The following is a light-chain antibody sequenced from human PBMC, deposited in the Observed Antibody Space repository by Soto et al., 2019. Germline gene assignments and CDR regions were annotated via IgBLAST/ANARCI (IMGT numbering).Light chain of an antibody. J-gene: IGKJ2*01. CDR1: QSVNSW. CDR3: QQADSFPPT. CDR2: TAS. Sequence: DIQMTQSPSSVSASVGDRVTITCRASQSVNSWLDWYQQKPGKAPKVLIYTASKLQSGVPSRFSGSGSGTDFTLTISNLQPVDFATYYCQQADSFPPTFGQGTKLEIK. V-gene: IGKV1D-12*01.